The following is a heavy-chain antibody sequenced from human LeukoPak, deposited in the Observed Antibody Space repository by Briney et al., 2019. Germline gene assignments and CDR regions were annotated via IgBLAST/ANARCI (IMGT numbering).Heavy chain of an antibody. D-gene: IGHD2/OR15-2a*01. Sequence: QPGGSLRLSCAASGFTFSSYWMHWVRQAPGKGLVWVSCINSDGSSTRYADSVKGRFTISRENAKNTLYLQMNSLRTEDTAIYYCALPERAEYWGQGVLVTVSS. J-gene: IGHJ4*02. CDR2: INSDGSST. CDR1: GFTFSSYW. CDR3: ALPERAEY. V-gene: IGHV3-74*01.